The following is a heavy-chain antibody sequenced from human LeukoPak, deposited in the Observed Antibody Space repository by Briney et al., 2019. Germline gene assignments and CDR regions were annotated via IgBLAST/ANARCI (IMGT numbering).Heavy chain of an antibody. CDR1: KFTFSKYW. CDR3: ARHRSGGSQDDAFDI. CDR2: IKEDGSEK. J-gene: IGHJ3*02. D-gene: IGHD2-15*01. V-gene: IGHV3-7*01. Sequence: GGSLRLSCAASKFTFSKYWMSWVRQAPGKVLEWVADIKEDGSEKYYVDSVKGRFTISRQNAKSSLFLQMNSLRAEDTAVYYCARHRSGGSQDDAFDIWGQGTMVTVSS.